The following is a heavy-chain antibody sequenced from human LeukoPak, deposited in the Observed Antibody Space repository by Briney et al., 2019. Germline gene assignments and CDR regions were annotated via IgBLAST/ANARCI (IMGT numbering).Heavy chain of an antibody. CDR2: IYSGGTI. Sequence: PGGSLRLSCAASGFTVSNNYMSWVRQAPGEGLEWVSVIYSGGTIYYADSVKGRLTISRDNSKNTLYLQMNSLRGEDTALYYCARESNGGVYFQHWGQGTVVTVSS. CDR3: ARESNGGVYFQH. V-gene: IGHV3-53*05. CDR1: GFTVSNNY. J-gene: IGHJ1*01. D-gene: IGHD2-8*02.